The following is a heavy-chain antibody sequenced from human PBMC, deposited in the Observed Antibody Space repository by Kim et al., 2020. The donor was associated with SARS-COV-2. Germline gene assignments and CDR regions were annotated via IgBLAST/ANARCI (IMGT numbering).Heavy chain of an antibody. J-gene: IGHJ4*02. V-gene: IGHV3-11*04. CDR3: ARDRSRYCGGDCYSSLDY. D-gene: IGHD2-21*02. Sequence: GGSLRLSCAASGFTFSDYYMSWIRQAPGKGLEWVSYISSSGSTIYYADSVKGRFTISRDNAKNSLYLQMNSLRAEDTAVYYCARDRSRYCGGDCYSSLDYWGQGTLVTVSS. CDR1: GFTFSDYY. CDR2: ISSSGSTI.